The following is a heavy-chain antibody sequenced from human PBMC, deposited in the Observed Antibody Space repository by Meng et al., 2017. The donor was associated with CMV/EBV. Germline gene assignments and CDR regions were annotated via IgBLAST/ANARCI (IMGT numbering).Heavy chain of an antibody. J-gene: IGHJ6*02. V-gene: IGHV4-59*01. Sequence: SETLSLTCTVSGGSISSYYWSWIRQPPGKGLEWIGYIYYSGSTNYNPSLKSRVTISVDTSKNQFSLKLSSVTAADTAVYYCAKDNCCLGKYQLLYEYSYYYGMDVWGQGTTVTVSS. CDR1: GGSISSYY. CDR3: AKDNCCLGKYQLLYEYSYYYGMDV. D-gene: IGHD2-2*02. CDR2: IYYSGST.